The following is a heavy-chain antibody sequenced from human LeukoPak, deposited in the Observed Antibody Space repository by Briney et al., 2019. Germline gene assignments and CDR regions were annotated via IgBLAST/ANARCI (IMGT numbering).Heavy chain of an antibody. J-gene: IGHJ3*01. V-gene: IGHV3-23*01. CDR3: AKSLLTTASGTGRAFDL. CDR2: ISAGGDLT. CDR1: RFSFSAYP. Sequence: GGSLRLSCAASRFSFSAYPMGWVRRAPGRGVEWVSGISAGGDLTFHADPVKGRFTISRDNSKNTLYLQMNSLRADDTAEYYCAKSLLTTASGTGRAFDLWGQGTMVTVSS. D-gene: IGHD1-26*01.